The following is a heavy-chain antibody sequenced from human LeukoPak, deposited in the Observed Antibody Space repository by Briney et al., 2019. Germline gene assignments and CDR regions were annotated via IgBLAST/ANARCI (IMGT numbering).Heavy chain of an antibody. CDR3: ARDKAVAGNPFDY. V-gene: IGHV1-18*01. D-gene: IGHD6-19*01. CDR2: ISAYNGNT. J-gene: IGHJ4*02. Sequence: ASVKVSCKAFVYTFTSYGISGVRQPPGQGLGWRGWISAYNGNTNYAQKLQGRVTMTTDTSTSTAYMELRSLRSDDTAVYYCARDKAVAGNPFDYWGQGTLVTVSS. CDR1: VYTFTSYG.